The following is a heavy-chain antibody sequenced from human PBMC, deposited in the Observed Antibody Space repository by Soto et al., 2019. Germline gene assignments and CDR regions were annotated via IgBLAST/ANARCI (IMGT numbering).Heavy chain of an antibody. D-gene: IGHD5-18*01. V-gene: IGHV1-18*01. CDR2: ITAYNGNT. J-gene: IGHJ4*02. CDR1: GYTFTSYG. Sequence: QVQLVQSGAEVKKPGASVKVSCKASGYTFTSYGISCVRQAPGQGLEWMGWITAYNGNTNYAQKLQGRVTMTTDTSTITAYMELRSLRFDDTAVYYCAKRRGYINGEFDYWGQGTLVTVSS. CDR3: AKRRGYINGEFDY.